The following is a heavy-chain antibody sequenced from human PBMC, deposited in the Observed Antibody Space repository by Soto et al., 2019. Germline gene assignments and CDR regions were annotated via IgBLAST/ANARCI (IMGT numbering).Heavy chain of an antibody. J-gene: IGHJ5*02. Sequence: SQTLSLTCAISGDSVSSNSAAWNWIRQSPSRGLEWLGRTYYRSKWYNDYAVSVKSRITINPDTSKNQFSLQLNSVTPEDTAVYYCARDRKYYDILTGYYEGVWFDPWGQGTLVTVSS. D-gene: IGHD3-9*01. CDR3: ARDRKYYDILTGYYEGVWFDP. CDR1: GDSVSSNSAA. V-gene: IGHV6-1*01. CDR2: TYYRSKWYN.